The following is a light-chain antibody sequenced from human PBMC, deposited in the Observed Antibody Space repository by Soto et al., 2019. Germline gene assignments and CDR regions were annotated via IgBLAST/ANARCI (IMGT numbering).Light chain of an antibody. CDR3: CSYAGSRTIYV. J-gene: IGLJ1*01. CDR1: SSDVGSYNL. CDR2: EGS. Sequence: QSALTQPASVSGSPGQSITISCTGTSSDVGSYNLVSWYQHHPGKAPKLMIYEGSKRPSGLSNRFSGSKSGNTASLTISGLQAEDEADYYCCSYAGSRTIYVFGTGTNVTVL. V-gene: IGLV2-23*01.